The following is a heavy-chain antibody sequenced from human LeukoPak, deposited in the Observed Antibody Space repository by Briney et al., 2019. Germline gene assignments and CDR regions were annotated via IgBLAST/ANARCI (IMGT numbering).Heavy chain of an antibody. CDR1: GFTFSSYA. D-gene: IGHD3-10*01. V-gene: IGHV3-30*04. Sequence: QPGRSLRLSCAASGFTFSSYAMHWVRQAPGKGLEWVAVISYDGGNKYYADSVKGRFTISRDNSKNTLYLQMNSLRAEDTAVYYCARGMVRGVIISSYYFDYWGQGTLVTVSS. CDR3: ARGMVRGVIISSYYFDY. J-gene: IGHJ4*02. CDR2: ISYDGGNK.